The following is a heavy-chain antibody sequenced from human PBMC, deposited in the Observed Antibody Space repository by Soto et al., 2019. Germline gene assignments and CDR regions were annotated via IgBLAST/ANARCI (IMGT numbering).Heavy chain of an antibody. J-gene: IGHJ3*02. CDR3: ARDNMGDAFDI. V-gene: IGHV3-48*03. Sequence: GGSLRLSCVASGFTFSSYEMNWVRQAPGKGLEWVSYISSSGSTIYYADSVKGRFTISRDNAKNSLYLQMNSLRAEDTAVYYCARDNMGDAFDIWGQGTMVTVSS. CDR2: ISSSGSTI. CDR1: GFTFSSYE. D-gene: IGHD1-26*01.